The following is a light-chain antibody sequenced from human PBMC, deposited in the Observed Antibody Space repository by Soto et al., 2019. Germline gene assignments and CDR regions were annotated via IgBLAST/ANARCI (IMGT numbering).Light chain of an antibody. V-gene: IGKV3-11*01. CDR2: DAF. Sequence: EIVLTQSPATLSLSPGERATLSCRASQSVSSYLAWYQQKPGQAPRLLIYDAFNRATGIPARFSGSGSRTDFTLTISSLEPEDFAVYYCQQRSNWPWTFGQGTKVEIK. CDR3: QQRSNWPWT. CDR1: QSVSSY. J-gene: IGKJ1*01.